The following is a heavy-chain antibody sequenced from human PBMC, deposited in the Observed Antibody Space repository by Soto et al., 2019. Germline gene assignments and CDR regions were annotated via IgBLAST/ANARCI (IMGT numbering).Heavy chain of an antibody. CDR3: AKELHTSHSYYYSGMDV. V-gene: IGHV3-30*18. CDR2: ISYDGSNK. Sequence: QVQLVESGGGVVQPGRSLRLSCAASGFTFSSYGMHWVRQAPGKGLEWVAVISYDGSNKYYADSVKGRFTISRDNSKNTLYLQMNSLRAEDTAVYYCAKELHTSHSYYYSGMDVWGQGTTVTVSS. J-gene: IGHJ6*02. D-gene: IGHD2-21*02. CDR1: GFTFSSYG.